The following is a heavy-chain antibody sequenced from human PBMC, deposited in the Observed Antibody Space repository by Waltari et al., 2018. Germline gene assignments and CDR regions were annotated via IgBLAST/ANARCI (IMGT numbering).Heavy chain of an antibody. CDR1: GGTFSSYA. D-gene: IGHD2-2*01. V-gene: IGHV1-69*05. CDR2: IIPIFGTA. CDR3: ARSRAYCSSTSCSHYYYYYMDV. J-gene: IGHJ6*03. Sequence: QVQLVQSGAEVKKPGSSVKVSCKASGGTFSSYAISWVRQAPGQGLEWRGGIIPIFGTANYAQKFQGRVTITTDESTSTAYMELSSLRSEDTAVYYCARSRAYCSSTSCSHYYYYYMDVWGKGTTVTVSS.